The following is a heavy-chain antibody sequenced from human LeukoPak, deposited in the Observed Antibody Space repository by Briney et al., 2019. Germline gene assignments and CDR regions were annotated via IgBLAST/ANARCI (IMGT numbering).Heavy chain of an antibody. CDR3: ARDLRSLTTTQRLAVIAY. CDR2: INPSGGST. D-gene: IGHD1-26*01. CDR1: GYTFTSYY. J-gene: IGHJ4*02. V-gene: IGHV1-46*01. Sequence: GASVKVSCKASGYTFTSYYMHWVRQAPGQGLEWMGVINPSGGSTSYAQKFQGRVTMTRDTSTSTVYMELSSLRSEDTAVYYCARDLRSLTTTQRLAVIAYWGQGTLVTVSS.